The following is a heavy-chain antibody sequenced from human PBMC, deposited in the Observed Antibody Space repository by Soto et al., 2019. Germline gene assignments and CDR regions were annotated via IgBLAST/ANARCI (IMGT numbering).Heavy chain of an antibody. V-gene: IGHV2-5*02. CDR1: GFSLSTSGVG. CDR2: IYWDDDK. Sequence: QITLKESGPTLVKPTQTLTLTCTFSGFSLSTSGVGVGWIRQPPGKALEWLALIYWDDDKRYSPSLKSRLTXXXXXXXXXXXXXXXXXXXXXXXXXXXAHRRAPGEIAAAGTVXDYWGQGTLVTVSS. CDR3: AHRRAPGEIAAAGTVXDY. D-gene: IGHD6-13*01. J-gene: IGHJ4*02.